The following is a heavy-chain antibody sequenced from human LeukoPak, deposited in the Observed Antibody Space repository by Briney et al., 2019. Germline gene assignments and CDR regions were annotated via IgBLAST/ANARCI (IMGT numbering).Heavy chain of an antibody. D-gene: IGHD4-11*01. Sequence: GGSLRLSCAASGFTLSTYAMSWVRQAPGKGLEWVSGISVSGDTTHYADPVKGRFTISRDNSKTTLYLQMNSLRADDTAVYHCARHGHHGNYDFWGQGTLVTVSS. CDR3: ARHGHHGNYDF. J-gene: IGHJ4*02. V-gene: IGHV3-23*01. CDR2: ISVSGDTT. CDR1: GFTLSTYA.